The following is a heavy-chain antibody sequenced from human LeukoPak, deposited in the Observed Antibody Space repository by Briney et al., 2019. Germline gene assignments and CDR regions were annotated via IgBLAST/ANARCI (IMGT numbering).Heavy chain of an antibody. J-gene: IGHJ4*02. V-gene: IGHV3-30*18. CDR2: ISYDGSNK. Sequence: QSGGSLRLSCAASGFTFSGYGMHWVRQAPGKGLEWVAVISYDGSNKYYADSVKGRFTISRDNSKNTLYLQMNSLRAEDTAVYYCAKDAVVTPFDYWGQGTLVTVSS. CDR1: GFTFSGYG. CDR3: AKDAVVTPFDY. D-gene: IGHD4-23*01.